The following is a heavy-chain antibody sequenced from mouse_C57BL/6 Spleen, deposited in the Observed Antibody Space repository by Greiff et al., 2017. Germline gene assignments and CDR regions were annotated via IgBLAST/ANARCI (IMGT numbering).Heavy chain of an antibody. CDR2: IDPSDSET. CDR1: GYTFTSYW. Sequence: VQLQQSGAELVRPGSSVKLSCKASGYTFTSYWMNWVKQRPIQGLEWIGNIDPSDSETHYNQKFKDKATLTVDTASSTAYMQRSSLTSEDSAVYYCAREGVGFGYWGQGTTLTVSS. V-gene: IGHV1-52*01. CDR3: AREGVGFGY. J-gene: IGHJ2*01.